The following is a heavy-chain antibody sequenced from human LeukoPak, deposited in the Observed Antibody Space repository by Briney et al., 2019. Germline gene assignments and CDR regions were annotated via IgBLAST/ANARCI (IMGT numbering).Heavy chain of an antibody. V-gene: IGHV3-9*01. CDR2: ITSKSATI. J-gene: IGHJ4*02. CDR3: AKGIRTVRLHYFDY. Sequence: GGSRRLSWAAAGFTFDEYTIQWVRQVPGGGLEWVSGITSKSATIAYADSVKARFTISRDNAKNSLYLQMNSLRPEDTALYYCAKGIRTVRLHYFDYWGQGTLVTVSS. D-gene: IGHD6-6*01. CDR1: GFTFDEYT.